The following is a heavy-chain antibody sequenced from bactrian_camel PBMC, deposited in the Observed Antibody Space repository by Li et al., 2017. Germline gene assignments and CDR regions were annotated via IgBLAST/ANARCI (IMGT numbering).Heavy chain of an antibody. J-gene: IGHJ6*01. Sequence: QLVESGGGSVQAGGSLRLSCAASGFTFSSYWMYWVRQAPGKGLEWVSTISKGGGTTGYGDSLKGRFTISRDNAKNTLYLQMSSLKTEDTAVYYCATWWSVGFWGQGTQVTVS. CDR2: ISKGGGTT. V-gene: IGHV3S1*01. CDR3: ATWWSVGF. D-gene: IGHD7*01. CDR1: GFTFSSYW.